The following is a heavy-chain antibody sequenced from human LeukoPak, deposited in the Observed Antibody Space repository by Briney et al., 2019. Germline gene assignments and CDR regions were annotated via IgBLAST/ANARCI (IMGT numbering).Heavy chain of an antibody. Sequence: PGGSLRLSCAASGFTFSSYTMNWVRQAPGKGLELVSSISTMRSYIYYADSLKGRFPISRDNAKNSLFLQMNSLRAEDTAVYYCARMGSGSYLDYWGQGTLVTVSS. J-gene: IGHJ4*02. CDR1: GFTFSSYT. V-gene: IGHV3-21*01. CDR2: ISTMRSYI. CDR3: ARMGSGSYLDY. D-gene: IGHD1-26*01.